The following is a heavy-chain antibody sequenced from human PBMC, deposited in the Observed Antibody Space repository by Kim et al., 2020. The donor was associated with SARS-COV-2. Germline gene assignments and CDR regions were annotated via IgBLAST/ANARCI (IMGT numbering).Heavy chain of an antibody. CDR2: ISGSGGST. D-gene: IGHD6-6*01. J-gene: IGHJ6*02. Sequence: GGSLRLSCAASGFTFSSYAMSWVRQAPGKGLEWVSAISGSGGSTYYADSVKGRFTISRDNSKNTLYLQMNSLRAEDTAVYYCAKVISSSSSSANYYYGMDVWGQGTTVTVSS. CDR3: AKVISSSSSSANYYYGMDV. CDR1: GFTFSSYA. V-gene: IGHV3-23*01.